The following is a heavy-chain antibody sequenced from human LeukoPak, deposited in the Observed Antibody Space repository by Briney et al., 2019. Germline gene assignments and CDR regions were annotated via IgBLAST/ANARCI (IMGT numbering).Heavy chain of an antibody. V-gene: IGHV3-30*02. D-gene: IGHD1-7*01. Sequence: GGSLRLSCAASGFTFSSYGMHWVRQAPGKGLEWVAFIRYDGSNKYYADSVKGRFTISRDNSKNTLYLQMNSLRAEDTAVYYCARDLAGELTYFDYWGQGTLVTVSS. CDR3: ARDLAGELTYFDY. J-gene: IGHJ4*02. CDR2: IRYDGSNK. CDR1: GFTFSSYG.